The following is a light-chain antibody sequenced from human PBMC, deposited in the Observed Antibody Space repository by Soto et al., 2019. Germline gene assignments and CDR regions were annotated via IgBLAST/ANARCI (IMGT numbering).Light chain of an antibody. CDR2: KAS. Sequence: DIQMTQSPSTLSASVGDRVTTSGRASQTISTWLAWYQQKPGKAPNLLIYKASSLESGVPSRFSGSGSGTEFTLTISSLQPDDFATYYCQQYNSYPLTFGGGTKVDIK. CDR3: QQYNSYPLT. V-gene: IGKV1-5*03. CDR1: QTISTW. J-gene: IGKJ4*01.